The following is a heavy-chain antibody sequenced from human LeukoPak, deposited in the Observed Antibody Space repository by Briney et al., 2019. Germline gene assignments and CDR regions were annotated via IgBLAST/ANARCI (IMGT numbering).Heavy chain of an antibody. J-gene: IGHJ4*02. CDR3: ARDVDYANPRHDY. CDR2: IKQDGSEK. D-gene: IGHD4/OR15-4a*01. CDR1: GFPFRRYW. Sequence: GGALGLSFGASGFPFRRYWMRWGRPGPGKGGGGVGTIKQDGSEKYYVDSVKGRFTISRDNAKNSLYLQMNSLRAEDTAVYYCARDVDYANPRHDYWGQGTLVTVSS. V-gene: IGHV3-7*01.